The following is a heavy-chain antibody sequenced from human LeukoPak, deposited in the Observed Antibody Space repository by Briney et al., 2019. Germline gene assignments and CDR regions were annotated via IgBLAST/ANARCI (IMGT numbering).Heavy chain of an antibody. V-gene: IGHV3-23*01. Sequence: GGSLILSCAASGFTFSSYAMSWVRQAPEKGLEWVSAISGSGGSTYYADSVKGRFTISRDNSKNTLYLQMNSLRAEDTAVYYCAKSSGHDSSGYYYVAPWVFDYWGQGTLVTVSS. J-gene: IGHJ4*02. D-gene: IGHD3-22*01. CDR3: AKSSGHDSSGYYYVAPWVFDY. CDR1: GFTFSSYA. CDR2: ISGSGGST.